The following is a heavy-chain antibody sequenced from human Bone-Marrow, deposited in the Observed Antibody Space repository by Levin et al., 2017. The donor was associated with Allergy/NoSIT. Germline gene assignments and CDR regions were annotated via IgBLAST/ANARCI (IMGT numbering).Heavy chain of an antibody. D-gene: IGHD3-16*01. CDR1: GFTLSNYW. Sequence: GGSLRLSCAASGFTLSNYWMSWVRQASGKGLEWVANIKEDGSEQYYVDSVKGRFTISRDNAKNSLDLVMNSLRVEDTAVYYCARVPRVFRSLTPDHWGQGTLVTVSS. CDR2: IKEDGSEQ. V-gene: IGHV3-7*01. J-gene: IGHJ4*02. CDR3: ARVPRVFRSLTPDH.